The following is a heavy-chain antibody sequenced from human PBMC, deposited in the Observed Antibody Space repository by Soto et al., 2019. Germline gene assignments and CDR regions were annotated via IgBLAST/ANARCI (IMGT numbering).Heavy chain of an antibody. Sequence: GASVKVSCKASGYTFTDHYIHWLRQAPGQSLEWMGWINGFNGNTNYAADLQGRVTMTTDTSTSTAYMELRGLRSDDTAVYYCARIGVSSGHESPDFDSWGQGTLVTVSS. D-gene: IGHD3-16*01. CDR1: GYTFTDHY. CDR2: INGFNGNT. CDR3: ARIGVSSGHESPDFDS. V-gene: IGHV1-18*04. J-gene: IGHJ4*02.